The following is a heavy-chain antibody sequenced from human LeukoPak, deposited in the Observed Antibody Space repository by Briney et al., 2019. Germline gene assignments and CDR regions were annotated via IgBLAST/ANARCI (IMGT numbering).Heavy chain of an antibody. CDR1: GFTFSTSG. D-gene: IGHD5-18*01. CDR3: VKVDT. Sequence: GSLRLSCVASGFTFSTSGIHWVRQSPGKGLDWVAFIRNDGNKKNYAESVKGRFTISRDNSKNTLYLQMDSLSAEDTAVYYCVKVDTWGQGTLVTVSS. J-gene: IGHJ4*02. V-gene: IGHV3-30*02. CDR2: IRNDGNKK.